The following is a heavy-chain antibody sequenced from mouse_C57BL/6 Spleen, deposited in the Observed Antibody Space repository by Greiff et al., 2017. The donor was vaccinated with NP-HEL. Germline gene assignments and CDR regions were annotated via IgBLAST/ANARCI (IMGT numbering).Heavy chain of an antibody. Sequence: EVQLQQSVAELVRPGASVKLSCTASGFNFTNSCMHWVKQRPEQGLEWIGRIDPANGNTKYAPKFQGKATITADTSSNTAYLQLSSLTAYETANYYSASGPTRVEGYYARDDWGQGTSVTVAS. V-gene: IGHV14-3*01. D-gene: IGHD1-1*01. CDR2: IDPANGNT. J-gene: IGHJ4*01. CDR3: ASGPTRVEGYYARDD. CDR1: GFNFTNSC.